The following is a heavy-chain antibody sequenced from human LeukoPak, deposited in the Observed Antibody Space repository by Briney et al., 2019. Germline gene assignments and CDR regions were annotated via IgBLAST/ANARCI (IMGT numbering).Heavy chain of an antibody. CDR2: INPNSGGT. V-gene: IGHV1-2*02. CDR1: GYTFTGYY. Sequence: ASVKVSCKASGYTFTGYYMHWVRQAPGQGLEWMGWINPNSGGTNYAQKFQGRVTMTRDTSISTAYMELSRLRSDDTAVYYCARDGCSSSWYKPGGWFDPWGQGTLVTVSS. CDR3: ARDGCSSSWYKPGGWFDP. J-gene: IGHJ5*02. D-gene: IGHD6-13*01.